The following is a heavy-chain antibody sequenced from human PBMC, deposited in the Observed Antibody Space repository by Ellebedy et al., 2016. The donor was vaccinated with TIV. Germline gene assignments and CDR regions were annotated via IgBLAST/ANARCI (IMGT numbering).Heavy chain of an antibody. D-gene: IGHD2-15*01. CDR2: ISSNGATT. Sequence: GESLKISCAASGFTFSDYAMHWVRQAPGKGLEYVSTISSNGATTYFAHSLRGRFTISRDNSENTLYLEMGSLRAEDTAVYYCARPKEVADAFDIWGQGTVVTVSS. CDR1: GFTFSDYA. J-gene: IGHJ3*02. CDR3: ARPKEVADAFDI. V-gene: IGHV3-64*01.